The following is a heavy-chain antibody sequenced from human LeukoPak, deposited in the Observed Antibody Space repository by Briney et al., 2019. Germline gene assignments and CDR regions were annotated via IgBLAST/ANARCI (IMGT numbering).Heavy chain of an antibody. J-gene: IGHJ4*02. CDR2: IWYDGSNK. CDR3: ARDLYYYDSSGYSPFDY. V-gene: IGHV3-33*01. D-gene: IGHD3-22*01. CDR1: GFTFSSYG. Sequence: GGSLRLSCAASGFTFSSYGMHWVRQAPGKGLEWVAVIWYDGSNKYYADSVKGRFTISRDNSKNTLYLQMNSLRAEDTAVYYCARDLYYYDSSGYSPFDYWGQGTLDTVSS.